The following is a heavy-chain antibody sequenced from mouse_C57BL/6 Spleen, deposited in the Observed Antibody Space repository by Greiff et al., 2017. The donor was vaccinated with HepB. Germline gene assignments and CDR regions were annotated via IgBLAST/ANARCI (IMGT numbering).Heavy chain of an antibody. Sequence: EVHLVESGGGLVKPGGSLKLSCAASGFTFSDYGMHWVRQAPEKGLEWVAYISSGSSTIYYADTVKGRFTISRDNAKNTLFLQMTSLRPEDTAMCYCATVESGYYGYFEYWGQGTTLTVSS. D-gene: IGHD2-3*01. CDR2: ISSGSSTI. CDR3: ATVESGYYGYFEY. CDR1: GFTFSDYG. J-gene: IGHJ2*01. V-gene: IGHV5-17*01.